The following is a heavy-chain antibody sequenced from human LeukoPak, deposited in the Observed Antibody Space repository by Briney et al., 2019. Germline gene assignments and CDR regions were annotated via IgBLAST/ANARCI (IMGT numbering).Heavy chain of an antibody. CDR3: ARGKVEYYDSSGYYYNSAFDI. CDR1: GFTVSSNC. Sequence: GGSLRLSCAASGFTVSSNCMSWVRQAPGKGLEWVSVIYSGGSTYYADSVKGRFTVSRDNSKNTLYLQMNSLRAEDTAVYYCARGKVEYYDSSGYYYNSAFDIWGQGTMVTVSS. D-gene: IGHD3-22*01. J-gene: IGHJ3*02. CDR2: IYSGGST. V-gene: IGHV3-53*01.